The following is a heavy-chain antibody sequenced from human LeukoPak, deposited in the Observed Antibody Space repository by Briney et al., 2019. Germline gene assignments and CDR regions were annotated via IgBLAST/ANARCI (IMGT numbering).Heavy chain of an antibody. D-gene: IGHD3-9*01. CDR3: AKPGYDILTGYYPTYWYFDL. Sequence: AGGSLRLSCAASGFTFSSYAMSWVRQAPGKGLEWVSAISSSGGSTYYADSVKGRFTISRDNSKNTLYLQMNSLRAEDTAVYYCAKPGYDILTGYYPTYWYFDLWGRGTLVTVSS. CDR2: ISSSGGST. V-gene: IGHV3-23*01. CDR1: GFTFSSYA. J-gene: IGHJ2*01.